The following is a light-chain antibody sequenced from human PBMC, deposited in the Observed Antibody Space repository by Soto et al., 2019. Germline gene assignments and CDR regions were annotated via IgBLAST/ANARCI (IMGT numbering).Light chain of an antibody. Sequence: QAVVTQEPSLTVSPGGTVTLTCASSTGAVTSGHYPYWFQQKPGQAPRTLIYDTSNKHSWTPARFSGSLLGGKAALTLSGAQPEDEAEYYCLLSYSGAKVVFGGGTTLTVL. CDR1: TGAVTSGHY. CDR3: LLSYSGAKVV. V-gene: IGLV7-46*01. J-gene: IGLJ2*01. CDR2: DTS.